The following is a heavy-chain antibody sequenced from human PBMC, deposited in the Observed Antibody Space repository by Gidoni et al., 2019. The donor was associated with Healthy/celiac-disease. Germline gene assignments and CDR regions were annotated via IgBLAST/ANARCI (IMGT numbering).Heavy chain of an antibody. Sequence: EVQLVESGGGVVRPGGSLRLSCAASGFPFDDYGMSWVRQAPGKGLEWVSGINWNGGSTGYADSGKGRFTISRDNAKNSLYLQMNSLRAEDTALYYCARVPVDFSALYYMDVWGKGTTVTVSS. V-gene: IGHV3-20*04. CDR1: GFPFDDYG. CDR3: ARVPVDFSALYYMDV. D-gene: IGHD3-3*01. J-gene: IGHJ6*03. CDR2: INWNGGST.